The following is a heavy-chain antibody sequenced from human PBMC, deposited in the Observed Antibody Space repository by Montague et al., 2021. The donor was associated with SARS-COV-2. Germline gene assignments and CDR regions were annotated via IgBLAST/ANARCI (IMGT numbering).Heavy chain of an antibody. V-gene: IGHV4-4*09. Sequence: SETLSLTCTVSGGSINDHYRSWIRQSPGKGLEWIGYISSNGKTNYNPSLTSRVPLSADASRNEFSLKLDSVTAADTAVYFCARRGYYDSAGYHWHLDLWGRGMLVTVSS. D-gene: IGHD3-22*01. J-gene: IGHJ2*01. CDR2: ISSNGKT. CDR3: ARRGYYDSAGYHWHLDL. CDR1: GGSINDHY.